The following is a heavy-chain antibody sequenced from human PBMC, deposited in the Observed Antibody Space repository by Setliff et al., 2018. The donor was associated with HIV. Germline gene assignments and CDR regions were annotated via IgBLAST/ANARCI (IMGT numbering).Heavy chain of an antibody. Sequence: SVKVSCKASGGTFSRFAISWVRQAPGQGLEWMGGIIPIFDSPNYAQKFQGRVTITADESTTTAYMELSSLRSEDTAVYYCSTGVEECQLPPYYYYFMDVWGKGTPVTVSS. V-gene: IGHV1-69*13. CDR2: IIPIFDSP. CDR3: STGVEECQLPPYYYYFMDV. CDR1: GGTFSRFA. D-gene: IGHD2-2*01. J-gene: IGHJ6*03.